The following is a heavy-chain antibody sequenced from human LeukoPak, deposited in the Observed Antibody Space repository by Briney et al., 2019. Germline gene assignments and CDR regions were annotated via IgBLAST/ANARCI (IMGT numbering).Heavy chain of an antibody. V-gene: IGHV3-23*01. D-gene: IGHD6-19*01. CDR3: AKDFSTSGWYGYFDY. CDR1: GFTFSDYA. Sequence: GGSLRLSCAASGFTFSDYAMSWVRQAPGKGLGWGSATSGSGGSTYYADSVKGRFTISRDNSKNTLYLQMNSLRADDTAVYYCAKDFSTSGWYGYFDYWGQGTLVTVSS. CDR2: TSGSGGST. J-gene: IGHJ4*02.